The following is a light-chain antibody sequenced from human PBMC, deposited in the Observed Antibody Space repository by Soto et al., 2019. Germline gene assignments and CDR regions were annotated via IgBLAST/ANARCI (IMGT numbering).Light chain of an antibody. Sequence: DIHMTQSPSSLSASVGDRVTITCRASQGISNYLAWYQQKPGEVPKLLIYAASTLHPGVPSRFSGSGSGTDFTLTISRLQPEDVATYYCQKYNSAPWTFGQGTKVESK. V-gene: IGKV1-27*01. J-gene: IGKJ1*01. CDR2: AAS. CDR3: QKYNSAPWT. CDR1: QGISNY.